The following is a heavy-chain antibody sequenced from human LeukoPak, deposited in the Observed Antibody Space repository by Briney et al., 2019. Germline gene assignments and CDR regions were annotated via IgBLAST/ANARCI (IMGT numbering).Heavy chain of an antibody. CDR3: ARDGERGAPFDY. V-gene: IGHV1-69*13. Sequence: ASVKVSCKASGGTFSSYAISWVRQAPGQGLEWMGGIIPIFGTANYAQKFQGRATITADESTSTAYMELSSLRSEDTAVYYCARDGERGAPFDYWGQGTLVTVSS. CDR2: IIPIFGTA. CDR1: GGTFSSYA. D-gene: IGHD7-27*01. J-gene: IGHJ4*02.